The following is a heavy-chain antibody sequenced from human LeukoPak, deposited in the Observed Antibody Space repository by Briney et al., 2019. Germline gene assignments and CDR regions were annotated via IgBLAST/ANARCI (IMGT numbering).Heavy chain of an antibody. CDR2: AYYRSQWYN. V-gene: IGHV6-1*01. D-gene: IGHD5-18*01. CDR3: ARDVDTAIRFDY. Sequence: SQTLSLTCAIFGDSVSSNSGAWNWIRQSPSRGLEWLGRAYYRSQWYNDYAFSVKGRIAINADTSKNHFSLQLNSVTPEDTAVYYCARDVDTAIRFDYWGQGILVTVSS. CDR1: GDSVSSNSGA. J-gene: IGHJ4*02.